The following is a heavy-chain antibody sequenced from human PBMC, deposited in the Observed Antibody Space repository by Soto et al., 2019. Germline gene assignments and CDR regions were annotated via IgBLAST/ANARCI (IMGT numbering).Heavy chain of an antibody. V-gene: IGHV1-18*01. CDR3: LRGGGGGFAP. J-gene: IGHJ5*02. Sequence: QVKLVQPGAEVKRPGASVKVSCKASGYTFTSSTITGVRQAPGQGLEWMGWISGYNGNTNYTQTPQGRVTMTTDTSTSTAYLELRSRRSDDTALDYCLRGGGGGFAPWGQVALVTVSS. CDR1: GYTFTSST. CDR2: ISGYNGNT. D-gene: IGHD6-25*01.